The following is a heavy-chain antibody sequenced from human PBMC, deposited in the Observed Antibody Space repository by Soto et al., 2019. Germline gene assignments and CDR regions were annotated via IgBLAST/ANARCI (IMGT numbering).Heavy chain of an antibody. J-gene: IGHJ3*02. CDR1: GLTFSSYA. Sequence: GGSLRLFCAASGLTFSSYAMSWVRQAPGKGLEWVSAISGSGGSTYYADSVKGRFTISRDNSKNTLYLQMNSLRAEDTAVYYCAKGGYSSGRFAFDISGKGTMVTVS. CDR2: ISGSGGST. CDR3: AKGGYSSGRFAFDI. D-gene: IGHD6-19*01. V-gene: IGHV3-23*01.